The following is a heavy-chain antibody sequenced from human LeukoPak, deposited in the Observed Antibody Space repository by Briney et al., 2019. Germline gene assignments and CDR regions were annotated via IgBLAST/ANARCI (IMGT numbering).Heavy chain of an antibody. Sequence: SETLSLTCTVSGYSISSGYYWGWIRQPPGQGLEWIGSIYHSGSTYYNPSLKSRVTISVDTSKNQFSLKLSSVTAADTAVYYCALRYSYGSDYWGQGTLVTVSS. CDR2: IYHSGST. V-gene: IGHV4-38-2*02. D-gene: IGHD5-18*01. CDR1: GYSISSGYY. CDR3: ALRYSYGSDY. J-gene: IGHJ4*02.